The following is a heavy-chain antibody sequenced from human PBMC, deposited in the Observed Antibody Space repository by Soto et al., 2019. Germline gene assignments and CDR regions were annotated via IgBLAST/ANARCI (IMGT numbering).Heavy chain of an antibody. V-gene: IGHV3-15*07. CDR3: TPLGPS. Sequence: EVQLVESGGGLVKPGGSLRLSCAASGFTFSDAWMNWVRQAPGKGLEWVGHVKTKADGGTTDYAAFVNGRFPIPRDDSTITPFLHMTNLTTEDTAMYYCTPLGPSWGERTLVTVSS. CDR2: VKTKADGGTT. CDR1: GFTFSDAW. J-gene: IGHJ5*02.